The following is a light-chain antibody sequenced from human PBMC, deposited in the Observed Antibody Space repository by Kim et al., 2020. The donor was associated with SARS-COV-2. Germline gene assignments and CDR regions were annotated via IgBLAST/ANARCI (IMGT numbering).Light chain of an antibody. V-gene: IGKV1-9*01. CDR2: AAS. CDR1: QDISNH. CDR3: QQLNTFPRT. Sequence: GDRVTIACRASQDISNHLAWYQQKPGKAPELLIYAASTLKPGVPSRFSGSGSGTEFTLTISSLQPEDFATYSCQQLNTFPRTFGQGTTA. J-gene: IGKJ1*01.